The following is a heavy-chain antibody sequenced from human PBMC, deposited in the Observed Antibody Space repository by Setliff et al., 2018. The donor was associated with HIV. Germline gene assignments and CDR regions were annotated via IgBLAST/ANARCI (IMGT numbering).Heavy chain of an antibody. CDR2: ISAYNGNT. J-gene: IGHJ3*02. D-gene: IGHD3-16*01. CDR1: GYTFTSYG. CDR3: ARDRSIIMTFGGGNDAFDI. V-gene: IGHV1-18*01. Sequence: ASVKVSCKASGYTFTSYGIGWVRQAPGQGLEWMGWISAYNGNTNYAQKFQGRVTMTTDTSTTTAYMELRSLRSDDTAVYYCARDRSIIMTFGGGNDAFDIWGQGTMVTVSS.